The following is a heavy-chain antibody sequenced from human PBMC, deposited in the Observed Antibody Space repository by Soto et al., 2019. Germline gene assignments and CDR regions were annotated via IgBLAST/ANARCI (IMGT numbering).Heavy chain of an antibody. D-gene: IGHD6-19*01. V-gene: IGHV4-34*01. CDR3: ARGRPQTYSSGWSRFYYFDY. CDR1: GGSFSGYY. CDR2: INHSGST. J-gene: IGHJ4*02. Sequence: SETLSLTCAVYGGSFSGYYWSWIRQPPGKGLEWIGEINHSGSTNYNPSLKSRVTISVDTSKNQFSLKLSSVTAADTAVYYCARGRPQTYSSGWSRFYYFDYWGQGTLVS.